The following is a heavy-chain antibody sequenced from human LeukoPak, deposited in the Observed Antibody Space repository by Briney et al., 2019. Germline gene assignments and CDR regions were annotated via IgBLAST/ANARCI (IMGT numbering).Heavy chain of an antibody. CDR2: IRYDGSNK. D-gene: IGHD2-2*01. J-gene: IGHJ4*02. CDR3: AKLGYCSSTSCYEVGY. V-gene: IGHV3-30*02. Sequence: GGSLRLSCAASGFTFSSYGMHWVRQAPGKGLEWVAFIRYDGSNKYYADPVKGRFTISRDNSKNTLYLQMNSLRAEDTAVYYCAKLGYCSSTSCYEVGYWGQGTLVTVSS. CDR1: GFTFSSYG.